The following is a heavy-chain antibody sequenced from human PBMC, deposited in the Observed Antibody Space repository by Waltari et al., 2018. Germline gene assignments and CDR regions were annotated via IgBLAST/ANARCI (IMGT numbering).Heavy chain of an antibody. Sequence: QVQLVQSGAEVKKPGSSVKVSCKASEGTFSRYAISWVRQAPGQGLEWRGGIIPIFGTANYAQKSQGRVTITADESTSTAYMELSSLRSEDTAVYYCARDPHGVVGGGAFDIWGQGTMVTVSS. CDR1: EGTFSRYA. V-gene: IGHV1-69*01. CDR2: IIPIFGTA. D-gene: IGHD2-21*01. J-gene: IGHJ3*02. CDR3: ARDPHGVVGGGAFDI.